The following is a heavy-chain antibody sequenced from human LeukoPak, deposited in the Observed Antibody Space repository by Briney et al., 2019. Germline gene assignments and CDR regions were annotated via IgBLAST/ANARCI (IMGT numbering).Heavy chain of an antibody. CDR2: ISYDGTNK. J-gene: IGHJ4*02. V-gene: IGHV3-30-3*01. CDR1: GLTFSNYW. CDR3: ARDFGWLSGFDN. D-gene: IGHD3-9*01. Sequence: GGSLRLSCAASGLTFSNYWMSWVRQAPGKGLEWVAIISYDGTNKYYADSVRGRFTISRDNSKNTLYLQMNSLRAEDTAVYYCARDFGWLSGFDNWGQGTLVTVSS.